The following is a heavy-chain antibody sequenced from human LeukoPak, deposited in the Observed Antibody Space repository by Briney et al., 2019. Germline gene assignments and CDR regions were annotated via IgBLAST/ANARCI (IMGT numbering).Heavy chain of an antibody. V-gene: IGHV3-72*01. Sequence: SLRLSCAASGFTFSYYAMHWVRQAPGKGLEWVGRIRKKANSYSTEYAASVKGGFIISRDDSKNSVYLQLNSLKTEDTAVYYCARTTTIGTTWGMDVWGQGTTVTVSS. CDR1: GFTFSYYA. J-gene: IGHJ6*02. CDR2: IRKKANSYST. CDR3: ARTTTIGTTWGMDV. D-gene: IGHD1-1*01.